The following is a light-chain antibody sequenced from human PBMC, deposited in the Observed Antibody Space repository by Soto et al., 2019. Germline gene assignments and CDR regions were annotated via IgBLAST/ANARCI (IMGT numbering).Light chain of an antibody. J-gene: IGLJ2*01. V-gene: IGLV2-14*03. CDR2: EVA. CDR1: NSDVGAYPY. CDR3: SSYATSGTNVI. Sequence: SVLTQPASVSGSPGRSITISCTGTNSDVGAYPYVSWYQQHPGNAPKLLIYEVADRPSGVSDRFSGSKSGNTASLTISALQAEDEAVYYCSSYATSGTNVIFGGGTKVTVL.